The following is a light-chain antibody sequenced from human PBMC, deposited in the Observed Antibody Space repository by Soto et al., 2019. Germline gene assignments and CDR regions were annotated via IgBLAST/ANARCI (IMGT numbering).Light chain of an antibody. Sequence: DIQMTQSPSTLSASVGDRVTITCRASQSISSWLAWYQQKPGKAPKLLIYDASSLESGVPSRFSGSGSGTEFTLTISSLQPDDFAAYYCQQYNSYSQYTCGQGTKLEIK. CDR1: QSISSW. CDR3: QQYNSYSQYT. CDR2: DAS. J-gene: IGKJ2*01. V-gene: IGKV1-5*01.